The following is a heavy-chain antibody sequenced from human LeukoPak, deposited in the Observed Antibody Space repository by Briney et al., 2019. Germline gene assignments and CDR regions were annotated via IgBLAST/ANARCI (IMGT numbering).Heavy chain of an antibody. CDR2: IIPIFGTA. CDR1: GGTFSSYA. Sequence: SVKVSCKASGGTFSSYAISWVRQAPGQGLEWMGGIIPIFGTANYAQKFQGRATITADESTSTAYMELSSLRSEDTAVYYCAVGAPTMTDAFDIWGQGTMVTVSS. CDR3: AVGAPTMTDAFDI. D-gene: IGHD3-22*01. J-gene: IGHJ3*02. V-gene: IGHV1-69*13.